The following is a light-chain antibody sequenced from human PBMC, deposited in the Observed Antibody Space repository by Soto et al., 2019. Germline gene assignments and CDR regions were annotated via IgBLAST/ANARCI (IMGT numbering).Light chain of an antibody. CDR1: SSDVGSYNL. CDR3: CSNTSSSTFPYV. CDR2: EVS. Sequence: QSVLTQPASVSRSPGQSITISCTGSSSDVGSYNLVSWYQQHPGTAPKLMIFEVSKRPSGVSNRFSGSKSGNTASLTISGLHTEDEADYYCCSNTSSSTFPYVFGTGTKLTVL. V-gene: IGLV2-23*02. J-gene: IGLJ1*01.